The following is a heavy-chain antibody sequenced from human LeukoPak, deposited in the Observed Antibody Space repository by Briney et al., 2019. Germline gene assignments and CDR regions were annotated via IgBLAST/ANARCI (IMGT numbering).Heavy chain of an antibody. CDR3: AKDSWVGTGYYYYYYMDV. Sequence: PGGSLRLSCAASGFSLSRYWMSWVRQAPGEGLEWVAVISYDGSNKYYADSVKGRFTISRDNSKNTLYLQMNSLRAEDTAVYYCAKDSWVGTGYYYYYYMDVWGKGTTVTVSS. D-gene: IGHD3-10*01. CDR1: GFSLSRYW. J-gene: IGHJ6*03. CDR2: ISYDGSNK. V-gene: IGHV3-30*18.